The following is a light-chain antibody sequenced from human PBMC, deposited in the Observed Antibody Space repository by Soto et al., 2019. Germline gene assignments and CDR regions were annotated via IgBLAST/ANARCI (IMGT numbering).Light chain of an antibody. CDR2: DVS. V-gene: IGLV2-11*01. CDR3: CSYAGTYSYV. Sequence: QSALTQPRSVSGSPGQSVTISCTGTSSDVNDYKFVSWYQQHPGKAPKLMIFDVSERPSGVPDRFSASKSGNTASLSIPGLQAEDEADYYCCSYAGTYSYVFGSGTKVTVL. CDR1: SSDVNDYKF. J-gene: IGLJ1*01.